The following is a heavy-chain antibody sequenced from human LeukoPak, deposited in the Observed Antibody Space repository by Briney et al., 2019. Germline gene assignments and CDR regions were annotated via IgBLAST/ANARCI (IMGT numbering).Heavy chain of an antibody. D-gene: IGHD6-13*01. CDR3: ARALASGSWYGLNY. V-gene: IGHV3-30*04. CDR2: ISYDGSNK. CDR1: GFTFSSYA. J-gene: IGHJ4*02. Sequence: GGSLRLSCAASGFTFSSYAMHWVRQAPGKGLEWVAVISYDGSNKYYADSVKGRFTISRDNSKNTLYLQMNSLRAEDTAVCYCARALASGSWYGLNYWGQGTLVTVSS.